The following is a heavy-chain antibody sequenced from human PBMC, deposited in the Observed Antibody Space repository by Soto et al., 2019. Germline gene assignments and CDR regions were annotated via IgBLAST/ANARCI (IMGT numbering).Heavy chain of an antibody. CDR3: VRVGGYYGDYPNFDY. CDR2: IYYSGST. J-gene: IGHJ4*02. CDR1: GGSISPYY. Sequence: SETLSLTCTVSGGSISPYYWSWIRQPPGKGLEWIGYIYYSGSTKYNPSLKSRVIISVDRTKNHFSLRLSSVTAADTAVYYCVRVGGYYGDYPNFDYWGQGTLVTVSS. V-gene: IGHV4-59*01. D-gene: IGHD4-17*01.